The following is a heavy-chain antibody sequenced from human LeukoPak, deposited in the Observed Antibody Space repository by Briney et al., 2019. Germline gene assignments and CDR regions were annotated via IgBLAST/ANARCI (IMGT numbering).Heavy chain of an antibody. CDR2: INSDGSST. Sequence: GGSLRLSCAASGFTFSSYWMHWVRQAPGKGLVWVSRINSDGSSTSYADSVRGRFTISRDNAKNTVYLQMNSLRAEDTAVYYCAKDYSPGRTYGYDYWGQGTLVTVSS. D-gene: IGHD3-10*01. CDR1: GFTFSSYW. CDR3: AKDYSPGRTYGYDY. J-gene: IGHJ4*02. V-gene: IGHV3-74*01.